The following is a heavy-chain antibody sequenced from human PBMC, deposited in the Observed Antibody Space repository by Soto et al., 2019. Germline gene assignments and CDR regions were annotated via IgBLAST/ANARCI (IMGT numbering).Heavy chain of an antibody. CDR1: AFSFSSYA. V-gene: IGHV3-30*18. CDR3: AKDCQPLLYPDSRMDV. CDR2: ISFDGRKE. Sequence: QVQLEESGGGVGQPGRSLRLSCAASAFSFSSYAMHWVRQAPGKGLEWLAVISFDGRKEYYAESVKGRFTISRDNSKSTLYLQMSSLRVEDTAVYYCAKDCQPLLYPDSRMDVWGQGTTVTVSS. D-gene: IGHD2-2*02. J-gene: IGHJ6*02.